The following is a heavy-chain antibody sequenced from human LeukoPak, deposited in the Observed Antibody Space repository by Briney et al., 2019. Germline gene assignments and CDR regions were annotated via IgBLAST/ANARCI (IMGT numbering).Heavy chain of an antibody. D-gene: IGHD6-19*01. CDR1: SGSISSYY. V-gene: IGHV4-59*01. Sequence: PSETLSLTCTVSSGSISSYYWSWIRQPPGKGLEWIGYIHYSGSTNYNPSLKSRVTISVDTSKNQFSLKLSSVTAADTAVYYCARAYSSGWLNFDYGGQGTLVTVSS. J-gene: IGHJ4*02. CDR2: IHYSGST. CDR3: ARAYSSGWLNFDY.